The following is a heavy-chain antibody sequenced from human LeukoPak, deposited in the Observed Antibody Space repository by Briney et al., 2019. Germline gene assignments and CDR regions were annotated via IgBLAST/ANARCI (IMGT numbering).Heavy chain of an antibody. CDR1: GDSFTDYY. V-gene: IGHV4-59*01. J-gene: IGHJ4*02. D-gene: IGHD3-16*01. CDR3: ARDGGLQSHFDF. CDR2: IYYNKNS. Sequence: PSETLSLTCNVIGDSFTDYYWNWIRQPPGKGLERIGYIYYNKNSNYSPSLKGRVILSVDTSRNQFSLHLASVTAADTAMYYCARDGGLQSHFDFWGQGILVTVAS.